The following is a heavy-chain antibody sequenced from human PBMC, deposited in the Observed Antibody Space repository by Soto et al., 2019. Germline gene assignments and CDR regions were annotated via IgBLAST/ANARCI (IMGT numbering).Heavy chain of an antibody. CDR2: ISSRSYSI. Sequence: EVKLVESGGDLVQPGGSLRLSCAASGFTFSNYSMNWVRQAPGKGLEWVSYISSRSYSIYYVDSVKGRFTISRDNAKKSLYLQMNSLTEDDTAEYYCARGGSSSDNGGDVWGQATTVTVSS. V-gene: IGHV3-48*02. J-gene: IGHJ6*02. D-gene: IGHD6-6*01. CDR3: ARGGSSSDNGGDV. CDR1: GFTFSNYS.